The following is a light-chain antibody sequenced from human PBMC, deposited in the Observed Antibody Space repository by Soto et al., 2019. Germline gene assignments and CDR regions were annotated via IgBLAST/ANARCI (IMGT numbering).Light chain of an antibody. J-gene: IGKJ2*01. CDR3: QQYGSSPYT. V-gene: IGKV3-20*01. CDR1: QSVSSSY. Sequence: EIVLTQSPGTLSLSPGERATLSCRASQSVSSSYLAWYQQKPGQAPRLIIYGASDRATGIPDRFSGSGSGTDFTLTISILEPEDFAVDYCQQYGSSPYTFGQGTKLEIK. CDR2: GAS.